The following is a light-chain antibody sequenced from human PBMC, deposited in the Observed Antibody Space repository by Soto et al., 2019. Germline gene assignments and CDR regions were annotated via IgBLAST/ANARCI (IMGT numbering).Light chain of an antibody. CDR2: GTS. CDR3: QQYNNWPPMST. CDR1: QNVGRN. Sequence: EIVMTQSPDTLSVSPGERATLSCRASQNVGRNVAWYQQRPGQAPRLIIHGTSTRAADIPSRFSGSVSGTEFTLTINSLQPEDFVIYYCQQYNNWPPMSTFGHGAKLEMK. V-gene: IGKV3-15*01. J-gene: IGKJ2*01.